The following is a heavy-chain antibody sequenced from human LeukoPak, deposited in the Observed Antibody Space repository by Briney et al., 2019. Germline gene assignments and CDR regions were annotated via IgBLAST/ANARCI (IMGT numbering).Heavy chain of an antibody. CDR2: ISWNSGSI. J-gene: IGHJ5*02. CDR1: GFTFDDYA. Sequence: GGSLRLSCAASGFTFDDYAMPWVRQAPGKGLEWVSGISWNSGSIGYADSVKGRFTISRDNAKNSLYLQMNSLRAEDTALYYCAKSYGYNWFDPWGQGTLVTVCS. V-gene: IGHV3-9*01. D-gene: IGHD5-18*01. CDR3: AKSYGYNWFDP.